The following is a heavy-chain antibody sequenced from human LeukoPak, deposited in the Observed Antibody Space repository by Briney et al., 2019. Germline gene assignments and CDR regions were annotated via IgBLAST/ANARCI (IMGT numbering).Heavy chain of an antibody. CDR3: VKGGDYYDSSGYYNVGDS. J-gene: IGHJ5*01. Sequence: GGSLRLSCAASGFTFHEHAMHWVRQAPGKGLEWVSLISGDGGSTYYADSVKGRFTISRDSSKDSLYLQMNSLRTEDTALYYCVKGGDYYDSSGYYNVGDSWGPGTLVTVSS. D-gene: IGHD3-22*01. CDR2: ISGDGGST. V-gene: IGHV3-43*02. CDR1: GFTFHEHA.